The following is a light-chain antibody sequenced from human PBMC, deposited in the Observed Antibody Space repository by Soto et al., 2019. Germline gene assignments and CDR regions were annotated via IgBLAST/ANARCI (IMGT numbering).Light chain of an antibody. CDR2: EVT. CDR3: CSYVGNNNYV. CDR1: SSDVGGYNY. Sequence: QSALTQPPSASGSPGQSVAISCTGTSSDVGGYNYVSWYQQYPGKAPKLMMYEVTKRPSGVPDRFSGSKSGNTASLTVSGLQAEDEADYSCCSYVGNNNYVFGTGTKVTVL. J-gene: IGLJ1*01. V-gene: IGLV2-8*01.